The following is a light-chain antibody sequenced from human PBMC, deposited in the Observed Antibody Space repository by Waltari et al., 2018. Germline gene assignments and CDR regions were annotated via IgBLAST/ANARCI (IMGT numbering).Light chain of an antibody. CDR2: KVS. CDR3: QHFFNYPYT. J-gene: IGKJ2*01. Sequence: DIQMTQSPSTLSASVGDRITIACRASQSVSDWLVWYQQKQGEAPKVLIYKVSSLENGVPPRFSGSGFGTEFKLTITSLQPDDFATYYCQHFFNYPYTFGQGTKLE. V-gene: IGKV1-5*03. CDR1: QSVSDW.